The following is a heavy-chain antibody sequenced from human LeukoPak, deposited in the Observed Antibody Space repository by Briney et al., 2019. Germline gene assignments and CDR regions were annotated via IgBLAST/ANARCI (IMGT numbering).Heavy chain of an antibody. J-gene: IGHJ4*02. D-gene: IGHD6-13*01. Sequence: VASVKVSCKASGYTFTAYDISWVRQAPGQGLEWMGWISAHNGNTNYAQKFQGRVTMTTDTSTRTAYMELRSLRSDDTAVYYCARLRGDSSNWYGYWGQGTLVTVSS. V-gene: IGHV1-18*01. CDR1: GYTFTAYD. CDR3: ARLRGDSSNWYGY. CDR2: ISAHNGNT.